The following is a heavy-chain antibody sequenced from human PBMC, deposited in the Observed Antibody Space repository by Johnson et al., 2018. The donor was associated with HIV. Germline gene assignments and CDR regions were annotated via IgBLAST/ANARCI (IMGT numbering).Heavy chain of an antibody. D-gene: IGHD2-15*01. CDR3: ARDGSGDAVVVTVTRGGSGFGLDL. CDR2: ITTNGDST. CDR1: GFTFSTYV. V-gene: IGHV3-64*01. J-gene: IGHJ3*01. Sequence: VQLVESGGGFVQPGGSLRLSCAASGFTFSTYVMHWVRQAPGKGLEYVSTITTNGDSTYYASSVRGRFTISRDNSENTLYLQMGSLRADDTAVYFCARDGSGDAVVVTVTRGGSGFGLDLWGQGTMVTVSS.